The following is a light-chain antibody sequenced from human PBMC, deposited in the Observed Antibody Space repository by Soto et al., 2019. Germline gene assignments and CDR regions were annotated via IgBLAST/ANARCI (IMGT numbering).Light chain of an antibody. V-gene: IGKV1-5*01. J-gene: IGKJ1*01. CDR1: QSISSW. CDR3: QQYNSYS. Sequence: DISMSMSPSTLSASVSDRVTITCRASQSISSWLAWYQQKPGKAPKLLIYDASSLESGVPSRFSGSGSGTEFTLTISSLQPDDFATYYCQQYNSYSFGQGTKVDI. CDR2: DAS.